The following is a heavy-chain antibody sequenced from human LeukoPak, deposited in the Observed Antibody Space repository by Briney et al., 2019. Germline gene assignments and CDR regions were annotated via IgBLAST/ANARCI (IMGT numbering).Heavy chain of an antibody. Sequence: GESLKISCKGSGYSFTSYWIGWVRQLPGKGLEWMGIIYPGDSDTRYSPSFQGQVTISADKSISTAYLQWSSLKASDTAMYYCARLVGYDSSGYYPDYFDYWGQGTLVTVSS. J-gene: IGHJ4*02. D-gene: IGHD3-22*01. V-gene: IGHV5-51*01. CDR2: IYPGDSDT. CDR1: GYSFTSYW. CDR3: ARLVGYDSSGYYPDYFDY.